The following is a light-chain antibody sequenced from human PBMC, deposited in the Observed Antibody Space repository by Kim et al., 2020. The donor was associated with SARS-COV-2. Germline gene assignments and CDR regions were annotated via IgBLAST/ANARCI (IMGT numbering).Light chain of an antibody. Sequence: TLSVSPGDRPTLSCRASQSVSSNLAWYQQKPGQAPRLLIYGASTRATGIPARFSGSGSGTEFTLTISSLQSEDFAVYYCQQYGKSFGGGTKVDIK. CDR2: GAS. CDR1: QSVSSN. V-gene: IGKV3-15*01. CDR3: QQYGKS. J-gene: IGKJ4*01.